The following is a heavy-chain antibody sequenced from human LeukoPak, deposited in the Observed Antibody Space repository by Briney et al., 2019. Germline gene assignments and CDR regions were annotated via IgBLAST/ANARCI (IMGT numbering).Heavy chain of an antibody. D-gene: IGHD3-10*01. J-gene: IGHJ6*03. CDR3: ARDARDGSGPKPYYMDV. Sequence: SETLSLTCTDSGGSISSYYWSWIRQPAGKGLEWIGRIYTSGSTNYNPSLKSRVTISVDKSKNQFSLKLSSVTAADTAVYYCARDARDGSGPKPYYMDVWGKGTTVTVSS. V-gene: IGHV4-4*07. CDR1: GGSISSYY. CDR2: IYTSGST.